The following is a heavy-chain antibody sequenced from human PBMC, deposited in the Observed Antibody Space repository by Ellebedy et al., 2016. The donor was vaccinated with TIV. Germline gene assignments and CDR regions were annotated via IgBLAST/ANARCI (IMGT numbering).Heavy chain of an antibody. CDR2: INPNSGGT. CDR3: TRDLTNIVSGDY. V-gene: IGHV1-2*02. CDR1: GYTFTNYY. J-gene: IGHJ4*02. D-gene: IGHD5/OR15-5a*01. Sequence: AASVKVSCKASGYTFTNYYMNWARQAPGQGLEWMAWINPNSGGTNYAQKFQGRVTVTRDTSTSTAFLELSRLRSDDTAVYYCTRDLTNIVSGDYWGQGTLVTVSS.